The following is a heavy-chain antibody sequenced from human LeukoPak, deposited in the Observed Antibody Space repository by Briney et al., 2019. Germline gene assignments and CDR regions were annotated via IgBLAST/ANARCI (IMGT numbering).Heavy chain of an antibody. J-gene: IGHJ3*02. CDR2: IWYDGGNK. D-gene: IGHD3-16*02. CDR1: GFTFSSYG. Sequence: GRSLRLSCAASGFTFSSYGMHWVRQAPGKGLEWVAVIWYDGGNKFYADSLKGRFTISRDNSKNTLYLQMNSLRAEDTAVYYCSRVNRGDAFDIWGQGTLVTVSS. CDR3: SRVNRGDAFDI. V-gene: IGHV3-33*01.